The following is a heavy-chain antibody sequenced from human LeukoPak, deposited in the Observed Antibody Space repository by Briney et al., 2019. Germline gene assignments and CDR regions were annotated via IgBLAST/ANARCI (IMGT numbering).Heavy chain of an antibody. CDR2: ISSSGGST. Sequence: GGSVSLFCAASGFIHSRLAMSWVRQAPGKGLEGVSAISSSGGSTYYADSVRGRFTISRDNTKHTLYLQMNSLSAEDTAVYYCAKDGGYGLLKHYFDHWGQGTLVTVSS. V-gene: IGHV3-23*01. CDR3: AKDGGYGLLKHYFDH. J-gene: IGHJ4*02. CDR1: GFIHSRLA. D-gene: IGHD5-12*01.